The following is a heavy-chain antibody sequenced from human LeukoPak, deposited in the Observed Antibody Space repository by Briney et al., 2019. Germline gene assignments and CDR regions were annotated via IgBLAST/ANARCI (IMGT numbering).Heavy chain of an antibody. J-gene: IGHJ6*02. V-gene: IGHV4-30-2*01. CDR3: ARGVWGVVVPAAMRPGYYYGMDV. Sequence: PSQTLSLTCAVSGGSISSGGYSWSWIRQPPGKGLEWIGYIYHSGSTYYNPSLKSRVTISVDRSKNQFSLKLSSVTAADTAVYYCARGVWGVVVPAAMRPGYYYGMDVWGQGTTVTVSS. CDR1: GGSISSGGYS. D-gene: IGHD2-2*01. CDR2: IYHSGST.